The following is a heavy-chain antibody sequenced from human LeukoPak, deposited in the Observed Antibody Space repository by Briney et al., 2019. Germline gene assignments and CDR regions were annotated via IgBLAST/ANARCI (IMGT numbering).Heavy chain of an antibody. V-gene: IGHV1-2*02. Sequence: ASVTVSCTTSGYTFTAFFIHWVRQAPGQGLEWMGWLNPNSGGTNYAQKFQGRVTMNRDTSISTAYMELSRLRSDDTAVYFCARVGAAYQDSNYWGQGTLVTVSS. CDR3: ARVGAAYQDSNY. CDR2: LNPNSGGT. J-gene: IGHJ4*02. D-gene: IGHD1-26*01. CDR1: GYTFTAFF.